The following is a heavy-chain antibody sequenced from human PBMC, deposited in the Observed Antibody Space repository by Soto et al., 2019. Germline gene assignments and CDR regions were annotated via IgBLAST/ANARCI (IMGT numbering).Heavy chain of an antibody. J-gene: IGHJ4*02. CDR1: GYTFTGYY. Sequence: ASVKVSCKASGYTFTGYYMHLVRQAPGQGLEWMGWINPNSGGTNYAQKFQGWVTMTRDTSISTAYMELSRLRSDDTAVYYCARSTTVTTWGGLWFDYWGQGTLVTVSS. D-gene: IGHD4-17*01. V-gene: IGHV1-2*04. CDR3: ARSTTVTTWGGLWFDY. CDR2: INPNSGGT.